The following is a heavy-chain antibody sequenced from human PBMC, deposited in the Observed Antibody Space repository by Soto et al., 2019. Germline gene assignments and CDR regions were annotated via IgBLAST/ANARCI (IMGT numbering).Heavy chain of an antibody. D-gene: IGHD7-27*01. Sequence: GASVKVSCKASGCTFSSYAISWVRQAPGQGLEWMGGIIPIFGTANYAQKFQGRVTITADKSTSTAYMELSSLRSEDTAVYYCARVDYWGPSRYFDYWGQGTLVTVSS. CDR3: ARVDYWGPSRYFDY. J-gene: IGHJ4*02. V-gene: IGHV1-69*06. CDR2: IIPIFGTA. CDR1: GCTFSSYA.